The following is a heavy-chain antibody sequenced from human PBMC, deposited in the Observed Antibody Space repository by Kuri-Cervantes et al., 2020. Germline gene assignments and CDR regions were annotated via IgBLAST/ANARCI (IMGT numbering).Heavy chain of an antibody. CDR3: AKERGLVYGSGSLLRFDP. J-gene: IGHJ5*02. D-gene: IGHD3-10*01. CDR1: GFTFSTYA. CDR2: ISDSGGST. V-gene: IGHV3-23*01. Sequence: GESLKISCAASGFTFSTYAMSWVRQAPGQGLEWVSAISDSGGSTYYADSVKGRFTISRDNSKNTLYLQMNSLRAEDTAVYYCAKERGLVYGSGSLLRFDPWGHGTRVTVSS.